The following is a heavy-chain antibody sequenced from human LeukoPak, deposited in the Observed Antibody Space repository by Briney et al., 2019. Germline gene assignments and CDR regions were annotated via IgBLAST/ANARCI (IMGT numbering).Heavy chain of an antibody. J-gene: IGHJ4*02. V-gene: IGHV4-30-4*08. Sequence: SETLSLTCSVSGGSISSGDYYWSWIRQPPGKGLEWIGYIYYSGSTYYNPSLKNRVTISVDTSKNQFSLKLSSVTAADTAVYYCARERNYDTPDWGQGTLVTVSS. CDR3: ARERNYDTPD. CDR1: GGSISSGDYY. CDR2: IYYSGST. D-gene: IGHD1-7*01.